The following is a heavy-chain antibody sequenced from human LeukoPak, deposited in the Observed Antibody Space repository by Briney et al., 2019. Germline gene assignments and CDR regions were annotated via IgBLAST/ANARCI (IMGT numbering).Heavy chain of an antibody. J-gene: IGHJ4*02. Sequence: SSETLSLTCTVSGGSISSSSYYWSWIRQHPGKGLEWIGYIYYSGSTYYNPSLKSRVTISVDTSKNQFSLKLSSVTAADTAVYYCARAPDGSSSWYIRSTLFDYWGQGTLVTVSS. CDR3: ARAPDGSSSWYIRSTLFDY. CDR1: GGSISSSSYY. D-gene: IGHD6-13*01. CDR2: IYYSGST. V-gene: IGHV4-31*03.